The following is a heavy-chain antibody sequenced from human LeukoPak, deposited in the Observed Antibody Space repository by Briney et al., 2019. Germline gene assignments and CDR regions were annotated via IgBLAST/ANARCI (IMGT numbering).Heavy chain of an antibody. CDR2: ITSSGSPI. Sequence: GGSLRLSCAASGFTFSDYYMSWIRQASGKGLEWVSYITSSGSPIYYADSVKGRFTISRDNAKKSLYLQMNSLRAEDTAVYYCARTVTGSFDIRGQGTMVTVSS. J-gene: IGHJ3*02. CDR3: ARTVTGSFDI. D-gene: IGHD4-11*01. V-gene: IGHV3-11*01. CDR1: GFTFSDYY.